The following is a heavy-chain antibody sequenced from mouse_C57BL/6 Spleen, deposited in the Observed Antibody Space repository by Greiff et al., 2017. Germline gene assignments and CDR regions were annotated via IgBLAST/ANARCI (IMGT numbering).Heavy chain of an antibody. CDR3: ARGCYSNNYFDY. J-gene: IGHJ2*01. D-gene: IGHD2-5*01. V-gene: IGHV1-61*01. Sequence: QVQLQQPGAELVRPGSSVKLSCKASGYTFTSYWMDWVKQRPGQGLEWIGNIYPSDSETHYNQKFKDKATLTVDKSSSTAYMQLSSLTSEDSAVYYCARGCYSNNYFDYWGQGTTLTVSS. CDR1: GYTFTSYW. CDR2: IYPSDSET.